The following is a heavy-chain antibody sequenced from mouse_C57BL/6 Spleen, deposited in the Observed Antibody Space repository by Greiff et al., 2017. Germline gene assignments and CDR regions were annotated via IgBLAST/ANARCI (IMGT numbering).Heavy chain of an antibody. V-gene: IGHV3-6*01. J-gene: IGHJ2*01. CDR1: GYSITSGYY. Sequence: EVKVEESGPGLVKPSQSLSLTCSVTGYSITSGYYWNWIRQFPGNKLEWMGYISYDGSNNYNPSLKNRISITRDTSKNQFFLKLNSVTTEDTATYYCARSNYEGYFDYWGQGTTLTVSS. CDR3: ARSNYEGYFDY. D-gene: IGHD2-5*01. CDR2: ISYDGSN.